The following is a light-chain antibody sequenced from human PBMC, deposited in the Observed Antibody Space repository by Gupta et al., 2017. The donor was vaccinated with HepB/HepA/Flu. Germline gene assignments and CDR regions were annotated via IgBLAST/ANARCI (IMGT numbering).Light chain of an antibody. CDR1: QSVLYSSNNKNY. Sequence: IVMTQSPDSLAVSLGETATINCKSSQSVLYSSNNKNYLAWYQQKPGQPPKLLIYWASTRESGVPDRFSGSGSGTDFTLTISSLQAEDVAVYYCQQYYSTPLTFGQGTKVEIK. CDR3: QQYYSTPLT. J-gene: IGKJ1*01. CDR2: WAS. V-gene: IGKV4-1*01.